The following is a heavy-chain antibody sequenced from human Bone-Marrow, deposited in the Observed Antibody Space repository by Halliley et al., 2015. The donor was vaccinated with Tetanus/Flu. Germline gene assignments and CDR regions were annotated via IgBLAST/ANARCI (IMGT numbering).Heavy chain of an antibody. V-gene: IGHV4-30-4*05. D-gene: IGHD3-9*01. Sequence: GLEWIGSIFYDGNTFYKSSLESRLTMSIDTSNNKFSFSLRAVTAADTAVYYCAVYDILTGLGYWGQGTLVTVSS. CDR2: IFYDGNT. J-gene: IGHJ4*02. CDR3: AVYDILTGLGY.